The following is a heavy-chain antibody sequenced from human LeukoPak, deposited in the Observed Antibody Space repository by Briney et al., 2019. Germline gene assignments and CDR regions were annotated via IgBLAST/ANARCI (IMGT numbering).Heavy chain of an antibody. CDR3: ARNSNNYYYYMDV. J-gene: IGHJ6*03. Sequence: GGSLRLSCAASGFTFSSYAMSWVRQAPGKGLEWVSAISGSGGSTYYADSVKGRFTISRDNAKNSLYLQMNSLRAEDTAVYYCARNSNNYYYYMDVWGKGTTVTISS. CDR2: ISGSGGST. V-gene: IGHV3-23*01. CDR1: GFTFSSYA. D-gene: IGHD1-7*01.